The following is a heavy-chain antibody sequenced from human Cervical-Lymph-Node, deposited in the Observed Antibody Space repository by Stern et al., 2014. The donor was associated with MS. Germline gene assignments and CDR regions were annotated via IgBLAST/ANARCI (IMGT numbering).Heavy chain of an antibody. V-gene: IGHV3-21*01. CDR3: ASPHCGGDCWANDQYTMDV. Sequence: VHLVQSGGGLVKPGGTLRLSCMASGFNFDSYSMSWVRQAPGKGLEWVASSDSSGGKIFYADSVKGRFTISRDNSMKSLYLQMKSLRLEDTATYYCASPHCGGDCWANDQYTMDVWGQGTTVTVAS. CDR2: SDSSGGKI. CDR1: GFNFDSYS. J-gene: IGHJ6*02. D-gene: IGHD2-21*02.